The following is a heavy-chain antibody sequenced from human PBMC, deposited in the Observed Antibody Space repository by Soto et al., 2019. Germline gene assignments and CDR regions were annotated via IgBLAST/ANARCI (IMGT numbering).Heavy chain of an antibody. Sequence: EVQLVESGGGLIQRGGSLRLSCAASGLTVSSNYMSWVRQAPGKGLEWVSVIYSEGTTYYADSVKGRFTVSRDNSKNTLYLQMNSLRAEDTAIYYCARAGRGVPGDLWDYWGQGTLVTVSS. CDR3: ARAGRGVPGDLWDY. V-gene: IGHV3-53*01. CDR1: GLTVSSNY. D-gene: IGHD2-21*02. J-gene: IGHJ4*02. CDR2: IYSEGTT.